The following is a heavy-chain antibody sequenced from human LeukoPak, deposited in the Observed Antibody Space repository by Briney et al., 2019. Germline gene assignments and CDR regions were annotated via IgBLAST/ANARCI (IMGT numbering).Heavy chain of an antibody. Sequence: SETLSLTCTVSGASFSSSTYYWGWIRQPPGKGLEWIGEINHSGSTNYNPSLKSRVTISVDTSKNQFSLKLSSVTAADTAVYYCARVSSRYTDYWGQGTLVTVSS. D-gene: IGHD6-13*01. V-gene: IGHV4-39*07. CDR2: INHSGST. J-gene: IGHJ4*02. CDR3: ARVSSRYTDY. CDR1: GASFSSSTYY.